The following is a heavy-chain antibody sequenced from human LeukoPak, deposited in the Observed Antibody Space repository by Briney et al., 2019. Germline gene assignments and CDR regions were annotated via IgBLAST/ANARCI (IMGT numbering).Heavy chain of an antibody. CDR1: GGSISSSSYY. V-gene: IGHV4-39*07. J-gene: IGHJ4*02. CDR3: ARGSPKSRLARRTTYFDY. Sequence: SETLSLTCTVSGGSISSSSYYWGWIRQPPGKGLEWIGSIYYSGSTYYNPSLKSRVTISVGTSKNQFSLKLSSVTAADTAVYYCARGSPKSRLARRTTYFDYWGQGTLVTVSS. D-gene: IGHD1-7*01. CDR2: IYYSGST.